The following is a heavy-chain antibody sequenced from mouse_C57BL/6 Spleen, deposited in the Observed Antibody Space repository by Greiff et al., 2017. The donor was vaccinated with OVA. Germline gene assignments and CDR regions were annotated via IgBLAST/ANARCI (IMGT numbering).Heavy chain of an antibody. CDR3: ANYYGSRYWYFDV. J-gene: IGHJ1*03. Sequence: VQLQQPGAELVMPGASVKLSCKASGYTFTSYWMHWVKQRPGQGLEWIGEIDPSDSYTNYNQKFKGKSTLTVDKSSSTAYMQLSSLTSEDSAVYYCANYYGSRYWYFDVWGTGTTVTVSS. CDR2: IDPSDSYT. V-gene: IGHV1-69*01. D-gene: IGHD1-1*01. CDR1: GYTFTSYW.